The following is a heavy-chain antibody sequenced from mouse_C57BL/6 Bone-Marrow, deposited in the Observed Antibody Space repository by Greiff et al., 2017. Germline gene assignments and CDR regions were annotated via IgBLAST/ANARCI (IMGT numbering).Heavy chain of an antibody. Sequence: VQLKESGGDLVKPGGSLKLSCAASGFTFSSYGMSWVRQTPDKRLEWVATISSGGSYTYYPDSVKGRFTISRDNAKNTLYLQMSSLKSEDTAMYYCARRGDGSDWYFDVWGTGTTVTVSS. CDR1: GFTFSSYG. CDR3: ARRGDGSDWYFDV. V-gene: IGHV5-6*01. CDR2: ISSGGSYT. J-gene: IGHJ1*03.